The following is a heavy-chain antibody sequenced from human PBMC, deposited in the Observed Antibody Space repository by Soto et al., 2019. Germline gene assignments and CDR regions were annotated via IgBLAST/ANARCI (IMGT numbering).Heavy chain of an antibody. J-gene: IGHJ6*02. CDR3: ARSQGGSSSLDIYYYYYYGMDV. CDR1: GGTFSTYA. CDR2: GIPIFGTP. V-gene: IGHV1-69*01. D-gene: IGHD2-15*01. Sequence: QVQLVQSGAEVKKPGSSVKVSCKAPGGTFSTYAISWVRQAPGQGLEWMGGGIPIFGTPTYAQKFQGRVTITADESTSTGYMELRSLTSQDTAVYYCARSQGGSSSLDIYYYYYYGMDVWGQGTAVTVSS.